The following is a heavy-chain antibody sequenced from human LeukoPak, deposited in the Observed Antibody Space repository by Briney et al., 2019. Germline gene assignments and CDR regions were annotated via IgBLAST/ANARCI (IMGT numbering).Heavy chain of an antibody. CDR2: ISYDGNNK. CDR1: GFTFSTYA. D-gene: IGHD2-8*01. V-gene: IGHV3-30*01. CDR3: AGSIGYCSNGVCAEGLHY. Sequence: PGRSLRLSCAASGFTFSTYAMHWVRQAPGKGLEWVALISYDGNNKYYADSVKGRFSISRDNSKTTLFLQMNSLRVDDTAVYYCAGSIGYCSNGVCAEGLHYWGQGTLVTVSS. J-gene: IGHJ4*02.